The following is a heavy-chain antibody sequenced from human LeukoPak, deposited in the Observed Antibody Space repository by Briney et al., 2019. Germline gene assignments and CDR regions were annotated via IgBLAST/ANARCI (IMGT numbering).Heavy chain of an antibody. J-gene: IGHJ4*02. Sequence: SETLSLTCIVSGGSISSYYWNWIRQPPGKGLEWIGYIYYSGSTNYNPSLKSRVTISVDTSKNQFSLKLSSVTAADTAVYYCARDLGTDFDYWGQGTLVTVSS. CDR3: ARDLGTDFDY. D-gene: IGHD1/OR15-1a*01. V-gene: IGHV4-59*12. CDR1: GGSISSYY. CDR2: IYYSGST.